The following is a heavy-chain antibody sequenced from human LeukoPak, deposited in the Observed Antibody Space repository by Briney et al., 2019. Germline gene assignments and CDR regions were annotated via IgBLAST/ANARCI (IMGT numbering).Heavy chain of an antibody. Sequence: SETLSLTCTVSGDSISSSSYCWDWIRQPPGKGPEWIGNIYNSANTHYNPSLKTRITMSVDTSKNQFSLKLNSVTAADTGIYYCARHSRSAYTGYENAFDIWGQGTMVTVSS. D-gene: IGHD5-12*01. V-gene: IGHV4-39*01. J-gene: IGHJ3*02. CDR3: ARHSRSAYTGYENAFDI. CDR2: IYNSANT. CDR1: GDSISSSSYC.